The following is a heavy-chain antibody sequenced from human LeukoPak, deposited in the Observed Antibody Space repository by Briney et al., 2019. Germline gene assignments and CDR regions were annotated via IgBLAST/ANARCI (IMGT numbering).Heavy chain of an antibody. D-gene: IGHD3-3*01. Sequence: PGGSLRLSCAASGFTVSSNYMSWVRQAPGKGLEWVSVIYGGGGTYYADPVKGRFTISRDNSKNTLYLQMNSLRAEDTAVYYCAREGGGPSGPLDYWGQGTLVTVSS. CDR2: IYGGGGT. V-gene: IGHV3-66*01. J-gene: IGHJ4*02. CDR1: GFTVSSNY. CDR3: AREGGGPSGPLDY.